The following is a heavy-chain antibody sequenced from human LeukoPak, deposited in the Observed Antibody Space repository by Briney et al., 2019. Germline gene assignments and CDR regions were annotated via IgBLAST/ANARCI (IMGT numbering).Heavy chain of an antibody. D-gene: IGHD3-16*01. J-gene: IGHJ4*02. Sequence: SETLSLTCTVSGGSISSSSYYWGWIRQPPGKGLEWIGSIYYSGSTYYNPSLKSRVTISADTSKNQFSLKLYSVTAADTAVYYCARDNLGEFPFDYWGQGTLVTVSS. V-gene: IGHV4-39*07. CDR2: IYYSGST. CDR1: GGSISSSSYY. CDR3: ARDNLGEFPFDY.